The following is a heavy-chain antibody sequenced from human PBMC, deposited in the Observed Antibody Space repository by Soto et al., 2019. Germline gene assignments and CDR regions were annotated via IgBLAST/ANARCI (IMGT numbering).Heavy chain of an antibody. Sequence: QLQLQESGPGLVRPSETLSLTCIVSGESVGRSDAYWVWVRQPPRKGLGWIGSLYKGGTNYYNSFLQSRVTVSVDWSKNQFSLNVKAVTAADTAVYYCVRRGLTVVPIWGQGTMVTVSS. CDR1: GESVGRSDAY. J-gene: IGHJ3*01. CDR3: VRRGLTVVPI. D-gene: IGHD3-22*01. V-gene: IGHV4-39*01. CDR2: LYKGGTN.